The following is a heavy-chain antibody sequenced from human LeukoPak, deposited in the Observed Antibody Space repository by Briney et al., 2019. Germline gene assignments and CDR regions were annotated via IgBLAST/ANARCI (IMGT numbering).Heavy chain of an antibody. Sequence: SETLSLTCTVSGGSINSYYWSWIRQPPGKGLEWIGYICYSGSTNYNPSLKSRVTISVDTSNNQFPLRLSSVTAADTAVYYCGRGYHDYDAHNPFDYWGQGSLVTVSS. D-gene: IGHD5-12*01. CDR2: ICYSGST. J-gene: IGHJ4*02. V-gene: IGHV4-59*01. CDR1: GGSINSYY. CDR3: GRGYHDYDAHNPFDY.